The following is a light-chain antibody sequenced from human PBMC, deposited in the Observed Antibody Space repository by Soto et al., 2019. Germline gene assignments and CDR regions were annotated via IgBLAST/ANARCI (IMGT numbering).Light chain of an antibody. V-gene: IGLV2-14*01. CDR1: SSDVGGYNY. Sequence: ALTEPADVASAPGQATAISCPGTSSDVGGYNYVSCDRHHPGKAPKSMFYEVSNRLSGVSNRSSGSKSVTTASLTIYGLQAEGEADYYCSSYRSSSTALLGGGTKATVL. CDR2: EVS. CDR3: SSYRSSSTAL. J-gene: IGLJ2*01.